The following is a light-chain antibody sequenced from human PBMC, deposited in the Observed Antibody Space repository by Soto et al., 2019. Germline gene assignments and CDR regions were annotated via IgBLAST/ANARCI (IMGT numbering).Light chain of an antibody. Sequence: QLVLTQPPSASGTPGQRVTISCSGGSSNIGRNPVNWYLQLPGTAPKLLIYTNDRRPSGVPDRVSASKSGTSASLTISGLQSEDGGDYFWAKWDDSLYGMVFGGGTKVTVL. CDR3: AKWDDSLYGMV. J-gene: IGLJ2*01. CDR1: SSNIGRNP. V-gene: IGLV1-44*01. CDR2: TND.